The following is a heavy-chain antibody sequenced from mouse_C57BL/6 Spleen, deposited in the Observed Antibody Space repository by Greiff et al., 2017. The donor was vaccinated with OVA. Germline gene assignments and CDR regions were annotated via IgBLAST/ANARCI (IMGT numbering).Heavy chain of an antibody. CDR1: GYTFTSYW. CDR2: IDPSDSYT. Sequence: QVQLQQPGAELVKPGASVKLSCKASGYTFTSYWMQWVKQRPGQGLEWIGEIDPSDSYTNYNQKFKGKATLTVDTSSSTAYMQLSSLTSEDSAVYYCARRSYYGNYYFDYWGQGTTLTVSS. CDR3: ARRSYYGNYYFDY. V-gene: IGHV1-50*01. D-gene: IGHD2-10*01. J-gene: IGHJ2*01.